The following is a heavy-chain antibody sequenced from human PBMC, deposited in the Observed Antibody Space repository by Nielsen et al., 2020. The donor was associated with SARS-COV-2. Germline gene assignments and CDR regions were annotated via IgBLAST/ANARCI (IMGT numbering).Heavy chain of an antibody. J-gene: IGHJ4*02. V-gene: IGHV1-8*01. CDR2: MNPNSGNT. D-gene: IGHD2-15*01. Sequence: ASVKVSCKASGYTFTSYDINWVRQATGQGLEWMGWMNPNSGNTGYAQKFQGRVTMTRNTSISTAYMELSSLRSEDTAVYYCARGLGCSGGSCRLRTIDYWGQGTLVTVSS. CDR1: GYTFTSYD. CDR3: ARGLGCSGGSCRLRTIDY.